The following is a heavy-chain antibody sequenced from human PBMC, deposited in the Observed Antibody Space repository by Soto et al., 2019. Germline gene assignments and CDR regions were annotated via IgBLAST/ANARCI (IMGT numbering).Heavy chain of an antibody. CDR1: GYTFTSYA. D-gene: IGHD4-17*01. CDR2: INAGNGNT. V-gene: IGHV1-3*01. CDR3: AKDWSYGDYVGGSFDY. Sequence: QVQLVQSGAEVKKPGASVKVSCKASGYTFTSYAMHWVRQAPGQRLEWMGWINAGNGNTKYSQKFQGRVTITRDTSASTAYMELSSLRSEDTAVYYCAKDWSYGDYVGGSFDYWGQGTLVTVSS. J-gene: IGHJ4*02.